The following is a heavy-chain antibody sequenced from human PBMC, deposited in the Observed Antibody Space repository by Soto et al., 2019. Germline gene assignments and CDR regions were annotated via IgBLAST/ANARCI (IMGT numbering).Heavy chain of an antibody. CDR3: ARASFGAAAGTKVDY. J-gene: IGHJ4*02. V-gene: IGHV3-21*01. CDR2: ISSSSGYI. Sequence: GGSLRLSCAASGFTFSSYSMNWVRQAPGKGLEWVSSISSSSGYIYYADSLKGRFTISRDNVKNSLYLQMNSLRAEDTAIYYCARASFGAAAGTKVDYWGQGTLVTVSS. D-gene: IGHD6-13*01. CDR1: GFTFSSYS.